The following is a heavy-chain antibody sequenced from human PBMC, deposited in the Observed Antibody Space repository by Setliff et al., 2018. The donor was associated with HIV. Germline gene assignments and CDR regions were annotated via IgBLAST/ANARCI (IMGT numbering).Heavy chain of an antibody. D-gene: IGHD7-27*01. CDR1: GDFVSSGSYY. V-gene: IGHV4-61*01. CDR3: ARVSPLTHYYYMDM. CDR2: INHSGDT. J-gene: IGHJ6*03. Sequence: TSETLSLTCTVSGDFVSSGSYYWSWIRQPPGKGLEWIGEINHSGDTNYNPSLKSRVTISVDTSKNQFSLNLNSVTAADTAVYYCARVSPLTHYYYMDMWGKGTTVTVSS.